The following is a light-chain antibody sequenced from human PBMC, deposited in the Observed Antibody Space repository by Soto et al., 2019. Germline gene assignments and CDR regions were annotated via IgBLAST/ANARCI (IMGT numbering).Light chain of an antibody. Sequence: EIVLTQSPATLSLSPGERATLSCRTSQSVSSSLAWYQQKPGQAPRLLIYDASNRATGIPARFSGSGSGTDFTLTITSLELEDFAVYYCQQRINWPLTFGGGTKVEIK. CDR2: DAS. CDR1: QSVSSS. J-gene: IGKJ4*01. V-gene: IGKV3-11*01. CDR3: QQRINWPLT.